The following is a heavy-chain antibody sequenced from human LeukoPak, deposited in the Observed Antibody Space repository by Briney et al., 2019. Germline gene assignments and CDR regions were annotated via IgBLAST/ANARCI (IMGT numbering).Heavy chain of an antibody. CDR3: ARGLLLGWFDP. V-gene: IGHV4-34*01. Sequence: PSETLSLTCAVYGGSFSGYYWSWIRQPPGKGLEWIGEINHSGRTNYNPSPKSRVTISVDTSKNQFSLKLSSVTAADTAVYYCARGLLLGWFDPWGQGTLVTVSS. J-gene: IGHJ5*02. D-gene: IGHD2-15*01. CDR2: INHSGRT. CDR1: GGSFSGYY.